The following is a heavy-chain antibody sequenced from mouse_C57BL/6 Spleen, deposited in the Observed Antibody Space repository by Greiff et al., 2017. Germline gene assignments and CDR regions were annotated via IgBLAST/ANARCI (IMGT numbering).Heavy chain of an antibody. D-gene: IGHD2-4*01. Sequence: LQESGPELVKPGASVKISCKASGYAFSSSWLNWVKQRPGKGLEWIGRIYPGDGDTNYNGKFKGKATLTADKSSSTAYMQLSSLTSEDSAVYFCIYYDYDIYFDVWGTGTTVTVSS. J-gene: IGHJ1*03. CDR1: GYAFSSSW. CDR2: IYPGDGDT. V-gene: IGHV1-82*01. CDR3: IYYDYDIYFDV.